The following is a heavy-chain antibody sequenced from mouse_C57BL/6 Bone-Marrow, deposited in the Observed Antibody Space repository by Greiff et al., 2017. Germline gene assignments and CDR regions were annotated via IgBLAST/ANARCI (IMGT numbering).Heavy chain of an antibody. CDR2: IYPRSGNT. J-gene: IGHJ2*01. D-gene: IGHD1-1*01. V-gene: IGHV1-81*01. CDR3: ARTAVVAEDY. CDR1: GYTFTSYG. Sequence: VQLKESGAELVRPGASVKLSCKASGYTFTSYGISWVKQRTGQGLEWIGEIYPRSGNTYYNEKFKGKATLTVDKSSSTAYMELRSLTSEDSAVYYCARTAVVAEDYWGQGTTLTVSS.